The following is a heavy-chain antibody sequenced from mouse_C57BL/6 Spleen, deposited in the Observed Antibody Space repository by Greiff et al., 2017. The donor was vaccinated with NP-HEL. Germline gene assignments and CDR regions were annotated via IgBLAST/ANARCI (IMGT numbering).Heavy chain of an antibody. CDR2: IWRGGST. CDR3: AKTYYGSSYFDY. D-gene: IGHD1-1*01. CDR1: GFSLTSYG. V-gene: IGHV2-5*01. J-gene: IGHJ2*01. Sequence: VKLMESGPGLVQPSQSLSITCTVSGFSLTSYGVHWVRQSPGKGLEWLGVIWRGGSTDYNAAFMSRLSITKDNSKSQVFFKMNSLQADDTAIYYCAKTYYGSSYFDYWGQGTTLTVSS.